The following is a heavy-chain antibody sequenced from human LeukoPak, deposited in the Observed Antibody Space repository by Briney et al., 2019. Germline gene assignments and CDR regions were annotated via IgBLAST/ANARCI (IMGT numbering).Heavy chain of an antibody. CDR1: GFTFSSYS. J-gene: IGHJ4*02. D-gene: IGHD6-6*01. CDR3: AKDARRHSSSSGDYFDY. CDR2: ISSSSSYI. V-gene: IGHV3-21*04. Sequence: GGSLRLSCAASGFTFSSYSMNWVRQAPGKGLEWVSSISSSSSYIYYADSVKGRFTISRDNSKNSLYLQMNSLRTEDTALYYCAKDARRHSSSSGDYFDYWGQGTLVTVSS.